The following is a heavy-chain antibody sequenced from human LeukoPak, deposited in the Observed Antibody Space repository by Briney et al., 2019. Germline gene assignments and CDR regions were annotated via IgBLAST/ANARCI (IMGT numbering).Heavy chain of an antibody. J-gene: IGHJ4*02. CDR3: ARVKGCSSITCYFTIY. V-gene: IGHV3-7*05. Sequence: GGSLRLSCAASGFTFSTFWMTWVRQAPGKGLEWVANIKEDGSEKYYADSLKGRFTISRDNAKNSLYLQMNSLRAEDTAVYYGARVKGCSSITCYFTIYWGQGTLVTVSS. D-gene: IGHD2-2*01. CDR1: GFTFSTFW. CDR2: IKEDGSEK.